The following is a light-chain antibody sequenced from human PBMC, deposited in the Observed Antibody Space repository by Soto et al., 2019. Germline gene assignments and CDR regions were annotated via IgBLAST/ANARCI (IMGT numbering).Light chain of an antibody. Sequence: EIVLTQSPGALSLSQGERATFSCRASQGVSGDYLAWYQHKPGQAPRLLIFGASRRATGIPDRFSGSGSGTDFTLTISRLEPEDFAVYFCKQYGSSPLTFVGGTKV. CDR3: KQYGSSPLT. J-gene: IGKJ4*01. V-gene: IGKV3-20*01. CDR1: QGVSGDY. CDR2: GAS.